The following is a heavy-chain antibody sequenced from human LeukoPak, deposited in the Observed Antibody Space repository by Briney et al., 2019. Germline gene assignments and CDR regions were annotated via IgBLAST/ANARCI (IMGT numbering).Heavy chain of an antibody. V-gene: IGHV3-74*01. CDR2: VNNEGTGR. D-gene: IGHD1-14*01. CDR1: GYSFSYFW. Sequence: GGSLRLTCAASGYSFSYFWIYWVRQVPGKGLVYVSRVNNEGTGRTYADSVKGRFTISRDNAKNTVYLQMNSLRDEDTAVYYCARGEPNHAFDIWGQGTMVTVSA. J-gene: IGHJ3*02. CDR3: ARGEPNHAFDI.